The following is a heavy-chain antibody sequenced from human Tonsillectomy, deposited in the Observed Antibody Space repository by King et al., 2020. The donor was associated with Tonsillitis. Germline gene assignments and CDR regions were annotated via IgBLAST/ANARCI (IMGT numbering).Heavy chain of an antibody. V-gene: IGHV3-7*01. CDR2: IKQDGSEK. Sequence: VQLVESGGGLAQPGGSLRLSCAASGFTFSSYWMSWVRQAPGKGLEWVANIKQDGSEKYYVDSVKGRFTISRDNAKNSLYLQMNSLRAEDTAVYYCARDALSVVTAINDAFDIWGQGTMVTVSS. D-gene: IGHD2-21*02. CDR1: GFTFSSYW. CDR3: ARDALSVVTAINDAFDI. J-gene: IGHJ3*02.